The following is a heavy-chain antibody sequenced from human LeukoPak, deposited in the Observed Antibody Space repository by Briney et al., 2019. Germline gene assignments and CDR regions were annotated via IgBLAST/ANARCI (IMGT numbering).Heavy chain of an antibody. Sequence: PSETLSLTCSVSGGSISNYYWTWIRQPAGKGLEWIGRIYASGSTNYNPSLKSRVTISMDKPKNHFSLNLKSVTAADTGFYYCPRDFDGDDGHHPFGYWGQGIQVTVSS. CDR1: GGSISNYY. J-gene: IGHJ4*02. CDR3: PRDFDGDDGHHPFGY. D-gene: IGHD7-27*01. CDR2: IYASGST. V-gene: IGHV4-4*07.